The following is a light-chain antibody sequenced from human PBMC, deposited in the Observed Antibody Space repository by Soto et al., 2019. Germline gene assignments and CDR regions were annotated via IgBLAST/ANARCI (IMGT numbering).Light chain of an antibody. CDR2: GAS. CDR3: QQYGSSPLT. CDR1: QSVSSNY. Sequence: EIVLTQSPGTLSLSPGERATLSCRASQSVSSNYLAWYNQRPGQVPRLLIYGASNRAPGIPDRFSGSGFGTDFTLTISRLEPEDFAVYYCQQYGSSPLTFGQGTKVEIK. J-gene: IGKJ1*01. V-gene: IGKV3-20*01.